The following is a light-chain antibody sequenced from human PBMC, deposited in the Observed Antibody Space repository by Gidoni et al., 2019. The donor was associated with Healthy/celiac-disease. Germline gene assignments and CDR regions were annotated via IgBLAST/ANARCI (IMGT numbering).Light chain of an antibody. J-gene: IGKJ1*01. V-gene: IGKV1-27*01. CDR2: AAS. CDR1: QGISNY. Sequence: DLQMTQSPSSLSASVGDRVTITCRASQGISNYLAWYQQKPGKVPKLLIYAASTLQSGVPSRFGGGGSGTDFTLTISSLQPEDVATYYCQKYNSAPWTFGQGTKVEIK. CDR3: QKYNSAPWT.